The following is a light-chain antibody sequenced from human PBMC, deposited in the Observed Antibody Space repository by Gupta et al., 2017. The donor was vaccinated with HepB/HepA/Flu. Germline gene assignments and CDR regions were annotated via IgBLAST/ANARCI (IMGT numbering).Light chain of an antibody. CDR3: DSRASTVYRLL. Sequence: RKNKRPSGIPDRFSGSNSGNTASLTITGAQAEDEADYYCDSRASTVYRLLFSGGTKLTVL. CDR2: RKN. J-gene: IGLJ2*01. V-gene: IGLV3-19*01.